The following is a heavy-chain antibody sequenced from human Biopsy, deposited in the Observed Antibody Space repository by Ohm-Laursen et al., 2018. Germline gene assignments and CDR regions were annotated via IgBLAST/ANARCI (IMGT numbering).Heavy chain of an antibody. CDR3: ARSPGRDRMDV. CDR2: ISTSSTYI. J-gene: IGHJ6*02. D-gene: IGHD1-14*01. Sequence: SLRLSCAASGFTFSSYSMNWVRQAPGKGLEWVSSISTSSTYIYYADSVKGRFSISRDDALNSLYLQMNSLRAEDTAVYHCARSPGRDRMDVWGQGTTVIVSS. V-gene: IGHV3-21*01. CDR1: GFTFSSYS.